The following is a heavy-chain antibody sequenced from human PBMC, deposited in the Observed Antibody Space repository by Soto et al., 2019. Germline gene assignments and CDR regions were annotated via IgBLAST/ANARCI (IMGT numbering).Heavy chain of an antibody. D-gene: IGHD2-15*01. Sequence: PXGSLRLSCSASGFTSSSYGMHWVRQAPGKGLEWVAIISFDGNNKYYADSVKGRFTVSRDKSKNTLYLQMNSLRTEDTAVYYCAKSQDRDCSGGSCHGFDFWGQGTLVTVSS. V-gene: IGHV3-30*18. CDR1: GFTSSSYG. CDR3: AKSQDRDCSGGSCHGFDF. CDR2: ISFDGNNK. J-gene: IGHJ4*02.